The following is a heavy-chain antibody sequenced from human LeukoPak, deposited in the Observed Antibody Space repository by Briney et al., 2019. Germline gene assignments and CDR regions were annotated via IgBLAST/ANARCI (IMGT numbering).Heavy chain of an antibody. CDR3: AKSNGYGLIDI. CDR2: IFYSGST. CDR1: GGSISTSNY. V-gene: IGHV4-39*07. J-gene: IGHJ3*02. Sequence: SETLSLTCTVSGGSISTSNYWGWVRQPPGKALEWIGNIFYSGSTYYSPSLKSRVTISLDTSRNQFSLKLNSVTAADTAVYYCAKSNGYGLIDIWGQGTMVTVSS. D-gene: IGHD3-22*01.